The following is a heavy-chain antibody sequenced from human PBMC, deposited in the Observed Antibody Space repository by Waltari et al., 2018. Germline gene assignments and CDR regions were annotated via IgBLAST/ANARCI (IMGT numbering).Heavy chain of an antibody. J-gene: IGHJ4*02. D-gene: IGHD1-26*01. CDR1: GFNFDDYA. V-gene: IGHV3-9*01. Sequence: EVQLVESGGGLVQPGRSLRLSCAVSGFNFDDYAMHWVRQAPGNGREGVSGIRWNSDNIGYADSVKSRFTISRDNAKNSLYLQMNSLRPEDTALYYCAKGHSGSYGLKDWGQGTLVTVSS. CDR2: IRWNSDNI. CDR3: AKGHSGSYGLKD.